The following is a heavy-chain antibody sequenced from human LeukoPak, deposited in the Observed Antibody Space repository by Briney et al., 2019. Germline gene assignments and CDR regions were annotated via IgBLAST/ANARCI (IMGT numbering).Heavy chain of an antibody. CDR2: ISDSGGRT. CDR1: GITLSNYG. J-gene: IGHJ6*03. V-gene: IGHV3-23*01. Sequence: GGSLRLSCAVSGITLSNYGMSWVRQAPGKGLEWVAGISDSGGRTNYADSVKGRFTISRDNPKNTLYLQMNSLRAEDTAVYYCARSPYCSSTSCSHDGDYYYYMDVWGKGTTVTVSS. CDR3: ARSPYCSSTSCSHDGDYYYYMDV. D-gene: IGHD2-2*01.